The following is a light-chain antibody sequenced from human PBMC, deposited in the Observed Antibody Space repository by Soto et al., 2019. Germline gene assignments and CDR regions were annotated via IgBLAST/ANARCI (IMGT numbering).Light chain of an antibody. CDR1: QSVSSN. CDR3: QQYNSCPALT. V-gene: IGKV3-15*01. CDR2: AAS. Sequence: EIEMTQSPSTLSASVGDRATISCRASQSVSSNLAWYQQKPGKAPRLLIYAASSWATGIPSRFSGSGSGTEFTLTISSLQSEDFAVYYCQQYNSCPALTFGGGTKVDIK. J-gene: IGKJ4*01.